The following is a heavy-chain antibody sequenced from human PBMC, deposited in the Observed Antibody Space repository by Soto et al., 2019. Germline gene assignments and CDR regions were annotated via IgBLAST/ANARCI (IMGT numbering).Heavy chain of an antibody. D-gene: IGHD3-16*01. CDR2: INSNSGAT. CDR1: GYTFGGFY. V-gene: IGHV1-2*04. CDR3: AIIMTHSDSFDI. Sequence: QVQLVQSGPEVKKPGASVKVSCKASGYTFGGFYIHWMRQAPGQGLEWVGSINSNSGATTYAQKFQDSVAMTRDTSVSTAYMDLSRLTSDDTAIYYCAIIMTHSDSFDIWGQGTMVTVS. J-gene: IGHJ3*02.